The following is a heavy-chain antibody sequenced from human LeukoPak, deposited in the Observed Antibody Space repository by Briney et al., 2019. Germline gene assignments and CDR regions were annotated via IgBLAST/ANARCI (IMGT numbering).Heavy chain of an antibody. CDR3: ARRSVIFGVVIFYYYGMDV. Sequence: SETLSLTCAVYGGSFSGYYWSWIRQPPGKGLEWIGEINHSGSTNYNPSLKGRVTISVDTSKNQFSLKLSSVTAADTAVYYCARRSVIFGVVIFYYYGMDVWGQGTTVTVSS. D-gene: IGHD3-3*02. V-gene: IGHV4-34*01. J-gene: IGHJ6*02. CDR2: INHSGST. CDR1: GGSFSGYY.